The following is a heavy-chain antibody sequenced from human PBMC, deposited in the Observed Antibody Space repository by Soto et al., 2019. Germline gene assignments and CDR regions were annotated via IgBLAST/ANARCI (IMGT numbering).Heavy chain of an antibody. CDR2: ISAYNGNT. V-gene: IGHV1-18*01. D-gene: IGHD1-26*01. J-gene: IGHJ5*02. CDR1: GYTFTSYG. CDR3: ARASGSSYWFDP. Sequence: ASVKVSCKASGYTFTSYGISWVRQAPGQGLEWMGWISAYNGNTNYAQKLQGRVTMTTDTSTSTVYMELRSLRFDDTAVYYCARASGSSYWFDPWGQGTLVTVSS.